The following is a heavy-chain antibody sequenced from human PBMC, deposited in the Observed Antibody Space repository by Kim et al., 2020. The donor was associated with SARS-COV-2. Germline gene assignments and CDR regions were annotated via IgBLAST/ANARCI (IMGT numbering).Heavy chain of an antibody. CDR2: IYYSGST. CDR3: ARQQVGPYDKYYYYYGMDV. D-gene: IGHD5-12*01. Sequence: SETLSLTCTVSGGSISSSSYYWGWIRQPPGKGLEWIGSIYYSGSTYYNPSLKSRVTISVDTSKNQFSLKLSSVTAADTAVYYCARQQVGPYDKYYYYYGMDVWGQGTTVTVSS. V-gene: IGHV4-39*01. J-gene: IGHJ6*02. CDR1: GGSISSSSYY.